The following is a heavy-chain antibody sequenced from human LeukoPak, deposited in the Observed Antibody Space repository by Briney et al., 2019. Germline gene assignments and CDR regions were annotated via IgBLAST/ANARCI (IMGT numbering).Heavy chain of an antibody. J-gene: IGHJ6*02. CDR1: GGTFSSYA. Sequence: LVKVSCKASGGTFSSYAISWVRQAPGQGLEWMGRIIPIFGIANYAQKFQGRVTITADKSTSTAYMELSSLRSEDTAVYYCASTPSGYSSGVYYYGMDVWGQGTTVTVSS. D-gene: IGHD3-22*01. CDR3: ASTPSGYSSGVYYYGMDV. V-gene: IGHV1-69*04. CDR2: IIPIFGIA.